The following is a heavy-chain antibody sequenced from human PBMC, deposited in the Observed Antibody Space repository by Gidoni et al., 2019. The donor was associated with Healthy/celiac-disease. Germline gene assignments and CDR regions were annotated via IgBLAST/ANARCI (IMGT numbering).Heavy chain of an antibody. CDR1: GVTFSSYA. Sequence: EVQLLESGGGLVQPGGSLRLSCAASGVTFSSYAMSWVRQAPGKGLEGVSAISGSGGSTYYADSVKGRFTISRDNSKNTLYLQMNSLRAEDTAVYYCAKFFASSTIFGGNDYWGQGTLVTVSS. CDR3: AKFFASSTIFGGNDY. CDR2: ISGSGGST. J-gene: IGHJ4*02. D-gene: IGHD3-3*01. V-gene: IGHV3-23*01.